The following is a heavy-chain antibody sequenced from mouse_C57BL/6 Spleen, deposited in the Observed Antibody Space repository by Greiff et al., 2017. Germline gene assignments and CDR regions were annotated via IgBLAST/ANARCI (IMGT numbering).Heavy chain of an antibody. V-gene: IGHV2-9-1*01. J-gene: IGHJ2*02. Sequence: QVQLQQSGPGLVAPSQSLSITCTVSGFSLTSYAISWVRQPPGKGLEWLGVIWTGGGPNYNSAIKSRLSISKDNSKSHVFLKMNSLQTDDTSSYYCSRNRDSNFYFDYWGQGTSLTVSS. D-gene: IGHD2-5*01. CDR3: SRNRDSNFYFDY. CDR2: IWTGGGP. CDR1: GFSLTSYA.